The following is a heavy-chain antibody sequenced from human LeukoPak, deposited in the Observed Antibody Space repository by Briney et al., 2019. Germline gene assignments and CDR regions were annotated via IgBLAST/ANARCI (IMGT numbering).Heavy chain of an antibody. V-gene: IGHV4-59*11. J-gene: IGHJ6*02. CDR2: ICHSGET. CDR1: GASLTNHC. Sequence: SETLSLTCTVSGASLTNHCWNWIRQPPGKGLEWIGYICHSGETNSNPSLKSRVTISVDTSRNQFSLKLSSVTAADTAVYYCARGGTVRNGMDVWGQGTTVTVSS. CDR3: ARGGTVRNGMDV. D-gene: IGHD1-26*01.